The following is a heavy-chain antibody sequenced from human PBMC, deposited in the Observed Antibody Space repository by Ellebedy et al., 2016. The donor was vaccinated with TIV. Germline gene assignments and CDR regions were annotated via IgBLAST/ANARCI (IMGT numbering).Heavy chain of an antibody. V-gene: IGHV4-34*01. CDR2: INHSGST. D-gene: IGHD3-16*01. Sequence: GSLRLXXAVYGGSFSGYYWSWIRQPPGKGLEWIGEINHSGSTNYNPSLKSRVTISVDTSKNQFSLKLSSVTAADTAVYYCARDGGGFDMITFGVFDYWGQGTLVTVSS. J-gene: IGHJ4*02. CDR1: GGSFSGYY. CDR3: ARDGGGFDMITFGVFDY.